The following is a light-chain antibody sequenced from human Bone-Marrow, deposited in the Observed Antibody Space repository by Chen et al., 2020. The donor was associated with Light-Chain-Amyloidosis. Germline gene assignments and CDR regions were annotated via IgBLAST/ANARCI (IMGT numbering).Light chain of an antibody. V-gene: IGKV3-20*01. CDR2: GSS. Sequence: EIVLTQSPGTLSLSPGEGANLSCRASQTISSNYLTWYQQKFGQAPRLLIYGSSSRATGIPDRFTGGGDGTDFTLNINRLEPEDVAMYYCQQYGTSPLTFGGGTKVEIK. CDR1: QTISSNY. J-gene: IGKJ4*01. CDR3: QQYGTSPLT.